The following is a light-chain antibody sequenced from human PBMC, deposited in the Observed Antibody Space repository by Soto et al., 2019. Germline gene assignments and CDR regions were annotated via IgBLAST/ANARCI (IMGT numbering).Light chain of an antibody. CDR1: QSISSW. CDR2: KAS. CDR3: QQYNSYSGT. V-gene: IGKV1-5*03. J-gene: IGKJ1*01. Sequence: MQMPQSPSTLSASVGDRVTITCRASQSISSWLAWYQQKPGKAPKLLIYKASSLESGVPSRFSGSGSGTEFTLTISSLQPDDFATYYCQQYNSYSGTFGQGTKVDIK.